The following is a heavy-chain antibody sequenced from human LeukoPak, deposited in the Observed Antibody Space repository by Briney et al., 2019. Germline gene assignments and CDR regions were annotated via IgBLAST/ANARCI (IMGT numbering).Heavy chain of an antibody. Sequence: GSSVKVSCKASGGTFSSYTISWVRQAPGQGLEWMGRIIPILGIANYAQKFQGRVTITADKSTSTAYMELSSLRSEDTAVYYCAKDPYSYGSGSYVWFDPWGQGTLVTVSS. D-gene: IGHD3-10*01. V-gene: IGHV1-69*04. CDR3: AKDPYSYGSGSYVWFDP. CDR2: IIPILGIA. J-gene: IGHJ5*02. CDR1: GGTFSSYT.